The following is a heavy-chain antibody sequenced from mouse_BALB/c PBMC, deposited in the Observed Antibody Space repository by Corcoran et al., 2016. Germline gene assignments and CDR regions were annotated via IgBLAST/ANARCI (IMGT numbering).Heavy chain of an antibody. CDR3: ARVSYSGSGDWCFDG. J-gene: IGHJ1*01. Sequence: QIQLVQSGPELKKPGETVKISCKASGYTFTNYGMNWVKQAPGKGLKWMGWINTYTGEPTYADDFKGRFALSVDTSASTAYLEMNNLKNEDTATYLGARVSYSGSGDWCFDGGGAGTTVTVSS. D-gene: IGHD1-1*01. CDR2: INTYTGEP. CDR1: GYTFTNYG. V-gene: IGHV9-3-1*01.